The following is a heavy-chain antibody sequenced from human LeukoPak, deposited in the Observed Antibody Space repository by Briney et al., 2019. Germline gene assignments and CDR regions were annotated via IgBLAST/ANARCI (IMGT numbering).Heavy chain of an antibody. CDR3: ARGRPYTHRWFDP. CDR2: INHSGST. D-gene: IGHD4-11*01. Sequence: SETLSLTCAVYGGSFSGYYWSWIRQPPGKGLEWIGEINHSGSTNYNPSLKSRVTISVDTSKNQFSLKLSSVTAADTAVYYCARGRPYTHRWFDPLGPGNPGHCLL. J-gene: IGHJ5*02. V-gene: IGHV4-34*01. CDR1: GGSFSGYY.